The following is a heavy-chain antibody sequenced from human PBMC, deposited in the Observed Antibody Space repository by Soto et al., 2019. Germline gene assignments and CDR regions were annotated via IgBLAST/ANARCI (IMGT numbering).Heavy chain of an antibody. V-gene: IGHV4-4*02. CDR2: IYHSGST. J-gene: IGHJ6*02. D-gene: IGHD2-15*01. CDR3: ERVLYYPPVYYGMDV. Sequence: SETLSLTCAVSGGSISSSNWWSWVRQPPGKGLEWIGEIYHSGSTNYNPSLKSRVTISVDKSKNQFSLKLSSVTAADTAVYYCERVLYYPPVYYGMDVWGQGTTVNVSS. CDR1: GGSISSSNW.